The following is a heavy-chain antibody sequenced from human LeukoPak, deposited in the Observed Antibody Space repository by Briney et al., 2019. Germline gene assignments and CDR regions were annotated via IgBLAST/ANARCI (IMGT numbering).Heavy chain of an antibody. CDR1: GFPFSSHG. D-gene: IGHD2-15*01. V-gene: IGHV3-23*01. Sequence: GGSLRLSCAGSGFPFSSHGMNWVRQAPGKGLEWVSGISPGGPTYYADSVKGRFSISRDDSKNTLYLQMINLRADDTAVYYCAKWGCSGVNCYPFAYWGQGTLVTVSS. J-gene: IGHJ4*02. CDR3: AKWGCSGVNCYPFAY. CDR2: ISPGGPT.